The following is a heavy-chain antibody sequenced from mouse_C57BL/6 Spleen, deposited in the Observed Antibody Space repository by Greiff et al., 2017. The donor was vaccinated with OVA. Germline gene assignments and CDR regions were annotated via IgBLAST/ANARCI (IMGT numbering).Heavy chain of an antibody. CDR2: IYPGNSDT. J-gene: IGHJ1*03. CDR3: TRRESYGSSPYWYFDV. Sequence: VQLQQSGTVLARPGASVKMSCKTSGYTFTSYWMHWVKQRPGQGLEWIGAIYPGNSDTSYNQKFKGKAKLTAVTSASTAYMELSSLTNEDSAVYYYTRRESYGSSPYWYFDVWGTGTTVTVSS. CDR1: GYTFTSYW. V-gene: IGHV1-5*01. D-gene: IGHD1-1*01.